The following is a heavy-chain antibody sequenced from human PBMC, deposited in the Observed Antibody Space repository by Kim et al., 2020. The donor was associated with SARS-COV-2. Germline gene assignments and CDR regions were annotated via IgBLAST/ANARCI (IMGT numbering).Heavy chain of an antibody. V-gene: IGHV3-48*02. CDR3: ARDPGGSSWGFDY. J-gene: IGHJ4*02. Sequence: YADSVKGRFPSSRDNAKNSFYLQMNSLGDEDTAVYYWARDPGGSSWGFDYWGQGTLVTVSS. D-gene: IGHD6-13*01.